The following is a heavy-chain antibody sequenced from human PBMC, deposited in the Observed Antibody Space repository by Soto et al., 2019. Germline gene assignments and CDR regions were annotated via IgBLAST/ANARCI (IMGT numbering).Heavy chain of an antibody. Sequence: QVQLVQSGAEVKKPGASVKVSCKASGYTFTSYYMHWVRQAPGQGLEWMGIINPSGGSTSYAQKFQGRVTMTRDTTTSTVYMELSSLRSEDTAVYYCARDRGGIFGYDYWGQGTLVTVSS. CDR2: INPSGGST. J-gene: IGHJ4*02. V-gene: IGHV1-46*01. D-gene: IGHD3-3*01. CDR1: GYTFTSYY. CDR3: ARDRGGIFGYDY.